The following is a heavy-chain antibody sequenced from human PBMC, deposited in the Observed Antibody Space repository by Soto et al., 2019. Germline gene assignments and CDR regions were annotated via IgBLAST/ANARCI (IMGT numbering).Heavy chain of an antibody. D-gene: IGHD3-10*01. J-gene: IGHJ4*02. V-gene: IGHV3-49*03. CDR1: GFTFGNFL. Sequence: EVYLVESGGGLVEPGRSLRLSCTASGFTFGNFLMSWFRHAPGKGMEWVGFIRSQPYGGTAEYAASVRGRFTISRDDSKVIAYLQMNSLQTEDSGVYYCIGSFPFWGQGTLVTVSS. CDR3: IGSFPF. CDR2: IRSQPYGGTA.